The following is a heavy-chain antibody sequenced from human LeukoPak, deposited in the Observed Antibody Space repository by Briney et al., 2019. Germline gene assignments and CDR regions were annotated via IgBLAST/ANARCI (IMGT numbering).Heavy chain of an antibody. CDR1: GFTFSSYG. Sequence: GGSLRLSCAASGFTFSSYGMHWVRQAPGKGLEWVSVIYSGGSTYYADSVKGRFTISRDNSKNTLYLQMNSLRAEDTAVYYCARAPGGRYFDWLLFGYYFDYWGQGTLVTVSS. CDR3: ARAPGGRYFDWLLFGYYFDY. CDR2: IYSGGST. J-gene: IGHJ4*02. V-gene: IGHV3-53*01. D-gene: IGHD3-9*01.